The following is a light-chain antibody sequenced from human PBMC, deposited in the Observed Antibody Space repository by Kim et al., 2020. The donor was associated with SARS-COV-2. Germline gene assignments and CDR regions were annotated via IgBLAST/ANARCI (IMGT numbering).Light chain of an antibody. CDR2: DVS. CDR1: SSDVGAYNY. J-gene: IGLJ3*02. CDR3: SSYTTSSARV. Sequence: QSALTQPASVSGSPGQSITISCTGTSSDVGAYNYVSWYQQHPGKAPKLMIYDVSDRPSGVSNRFSGSKSGNTASLTISGLQAEDEADYYCSSYTTSSARVFGGGPPLTFL. V-gene: IGLV2-14*03.